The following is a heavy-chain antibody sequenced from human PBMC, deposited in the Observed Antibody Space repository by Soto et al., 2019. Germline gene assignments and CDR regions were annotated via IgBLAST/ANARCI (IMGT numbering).Heavy chain of an antibody. CDR2: IYYSGST. J-gene: IGHJ4*02. D-gene: IGHD2-15*01. V-gene: IGHV4-31*03. Sequence: TLSLTCTVSGGSISSGGYYWSWIRRHPGKGLEWIGYIYYSGSTYYSPSLKSRVTISVDTSKNQFSLKLSSVTAADTAVYYCARALKGYCSGGSCYSFDYWGQGTLVTVSS. CDR3: ARALKGYCSGGSCYSFDY. CDR1: GGSISSGGYY.